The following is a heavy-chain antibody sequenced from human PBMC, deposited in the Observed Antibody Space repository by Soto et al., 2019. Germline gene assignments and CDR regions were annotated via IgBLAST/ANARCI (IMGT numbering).Heavy chain of an antibody. J-gene: IGHJ3*02. V-gene: IGHV3-30*18. D-gene: IGHD4-17*01. CDR1: GFTFSSYG. Sequence: QVQLVESGGGVVQPGRSLRLSCAASGFTFSSYGMHWVSQAPGKGLEWVAVISYDGSNKYYADSVKGRFTISRDNSKNTLYLQMNSLRAEDTAVYYGANRAYGDDAFDIWGQGTMVTVSS. CDR3: ANRAYGDDAFDI. CDR2: ISYDGSNK.